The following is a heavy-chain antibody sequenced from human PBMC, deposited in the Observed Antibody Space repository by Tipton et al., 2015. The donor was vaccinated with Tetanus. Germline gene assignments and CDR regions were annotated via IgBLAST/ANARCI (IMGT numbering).Heavy chain of an antibody. Sequence: TLSLTCSVSGGSISSSDHYWGWIRQHPGKGLEWIGYIHYSGSSHYNPSLKSRLSLSVDTSKNQFSLNLNSVTAADTAVYYCARSKGVRLNAFDLWGQGTLVIVSS. CDR1: GGSISSSDHY. CDR2: IHYSGSS. D-gene: IGHD2-21*02. CDR3: ARSKGVRLNAFDL. J-gene: IGHJ3*01. V-gene: IGHV4-31*03.